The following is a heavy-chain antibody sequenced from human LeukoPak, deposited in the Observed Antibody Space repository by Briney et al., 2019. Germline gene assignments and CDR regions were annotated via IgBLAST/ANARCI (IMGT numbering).Heavy chain of an antibody. D-gene: IGHD1-14*01. Sequence: PGDSLRLSCAASGFPFSTYWMHWVRQAPGKGLVWVSRLDTTGSNTVYADSVKGRFTISRDNAKNTLYLQMNSLRAEDTAVYYCARVTSNRGLDIWGQGTMVTVSS. CDR3: ARVTSNRGLDI. J-gene: IGHJ3*02. CDR2: LDTTGSNT. V-gene: IGHV3-74*01. CDR1: GFPFSTYW.